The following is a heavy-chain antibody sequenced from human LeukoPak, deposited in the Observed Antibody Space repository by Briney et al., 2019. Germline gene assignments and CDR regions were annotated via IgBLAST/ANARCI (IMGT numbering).Heavy chain of an antibody. CDR1: GGSFSGYY. CDR2: INHSGST. Sequence: PSETLSLTCAVYGGSFSGYYWSWIRQPPGKGLEWIGEINHSGSTNYNPSLKSRVTISVDTSKNQFSLKLSSVTAADTAVYYCARLPRGYTYGYFDFWGQGTLVTVSS. D-gene: IGHD5-18*01. V-gene: IGHV4-34*01. CDR3: ARLPRGYTYGYFDF. J-gene: IGHJ4*02.